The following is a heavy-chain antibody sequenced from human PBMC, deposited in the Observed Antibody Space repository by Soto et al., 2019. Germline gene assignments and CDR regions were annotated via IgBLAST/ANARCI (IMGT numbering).Heavy chain of an antibody. D-gene: IGHD2-2*01. CDR3: AKHHFPAY. Sequence: QVQLVESGGGVVQPGRSLRLSCAASGFNFSTYVMKWVRQAPGKGLEWVALISYDGSNEYYADSVKGRFTISRDNSKNTLFLQLNSLRPEDTAVYYCAKHHFPAYWGQGTLVTVSS. CDR2: ISYDGSNE. J-gene: IGHJ4*02. V-gene: IGHV3-30*18. CDR1: GFNFSTYV.